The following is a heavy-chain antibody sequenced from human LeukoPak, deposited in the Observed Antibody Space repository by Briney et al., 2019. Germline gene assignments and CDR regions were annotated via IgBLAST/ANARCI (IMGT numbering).Heavy chain of an antibody. CDR3: ARDANGGYAPCFDY. CDR1: GFTFSSYE. J-gene: IGHJ4*02. CDR2: ITSSSTYI. V-gene: IGHV3-21*01. D-gene: IGHD5-12*01. Sequence: GGSLRLSCAASGFTFSSYEMNWVRQAPGKGLEWVSSITSSSTYIYYADSVKGRITISRDNAKNSLYLQMNSLRAEDTAVYYCARDANGGYAPCFDYWGQGALVTVSS.